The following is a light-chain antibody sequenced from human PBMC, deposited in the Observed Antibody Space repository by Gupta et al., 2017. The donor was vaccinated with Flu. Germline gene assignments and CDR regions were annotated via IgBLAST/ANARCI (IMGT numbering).Light chain of an antibody. CDR2: GDT. CDR3: QVWDSSSSHHV. J-gene: IGLJ1*01. CDR1: NIASKT. V-gene: IGLV3-21*02. Sequence: GSNIASKTGHWYQQRPGQAPVLVVYGDTHRPSGIPERFSGSNSGNTATLTISRVEVGDEADYYCQVWDSSSSHHVFGTGTEVTVL.